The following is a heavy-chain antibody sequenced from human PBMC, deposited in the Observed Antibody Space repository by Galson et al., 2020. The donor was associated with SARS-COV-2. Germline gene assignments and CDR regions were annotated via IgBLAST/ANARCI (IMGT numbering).Heavy chain of an antibody. CDR3: ATGPVIVGATGGWFDP. CDR1: GNTLTELS. D-gene: IGHD1-26*01. V-gene: IGHV1-24*01. Sequence: GESLKISCKVSGNTLTELSMHWVRQAPGKGLEWMGGFDPEDGETIYAQKFQGRVTMTEDTSTDTAYMELSSLRSEDTAVYYCATGPVIVGATGGWFDPWGQGTLVTVSS. CDR2: FDPEDGET. J-gene: IGHJ5*02.